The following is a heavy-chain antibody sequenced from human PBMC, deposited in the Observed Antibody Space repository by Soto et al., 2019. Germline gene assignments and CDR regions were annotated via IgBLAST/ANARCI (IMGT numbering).Heavy chain of an antibody. CDR2: INGSGGST. CDR3: AKTRSSTSSKTFDY. Sequence: GGSLRLSCAASGFTFSSYAMSWVRQVPGKGLEWVSTINGSGGSTYYADSAKGRFTISRDNSKNTLYLQMNSLRAEDTAVYYCAKTRSSTSSKTFDYWGQGTLVTVSS. J-gene: IGHJ4*02. D-gene: IGHD2-2*01. V-gene: IGHV3-23*01. CDR1: GFTFSSYA.